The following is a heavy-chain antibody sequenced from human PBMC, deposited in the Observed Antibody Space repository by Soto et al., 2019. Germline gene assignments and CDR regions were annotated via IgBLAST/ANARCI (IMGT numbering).Heavy chain of an antibody. J-gene: IGHJ4*01. Sequence: PGGSLRLSCAASGFTFSSYRMNWVRQAPGKGLEWVSYISSSSSTIYYADSVKGRFTISRDNAKNTLYLQMNSLRAEESAVYYCAKDQEGGSYGLFYFWAQGTPVTVSS. V-gene: IGHV3-48*01. D-gene: IGHD1-26*01. CDR3: AKDQEGGSYGLFYF. CDR1: GFTFSSYR. CDR2: ISSSSSTI.